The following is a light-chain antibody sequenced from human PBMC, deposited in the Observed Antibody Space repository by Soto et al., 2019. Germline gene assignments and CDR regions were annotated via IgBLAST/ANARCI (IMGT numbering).Light chain of an antibody. Sequence: EIVLTQSPGTLSLSPGERATLSCRASQSVSSSYLAWYQQKPGQAPRLLIYGASSRGTGIPDRFSGSGSGTDFTLTISRLEPEDFGVYYCQQSGRSLWTFGQGTKVEIK. CDR1: QSVSSSY. V-gene: IGKV3-20*01. CDR3: QQSGRSLWT. J-gene: IGKJ1*01. CDR2: GAS.